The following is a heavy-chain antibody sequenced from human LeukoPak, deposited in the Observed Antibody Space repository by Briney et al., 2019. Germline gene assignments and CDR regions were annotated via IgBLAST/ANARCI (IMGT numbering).Heavy chain of an antibody. V-gene: IGHV4-59*01. D-gene: IGHD3-3*01. Sequence: SETLSLICTVSGDTISSDYWSWIRQPPGKGLEWIGYIYYSGSTNYNPSLKNRVTISVDTSRNQFSLTLSSVTAADTAIYYCARFTRFLDLWGQGTLISVSS. CDR3: ARFTRFLDL. J-gene: IGHJ5*02. CDR2: IYYSGST. CDR1: GDTISSDY.